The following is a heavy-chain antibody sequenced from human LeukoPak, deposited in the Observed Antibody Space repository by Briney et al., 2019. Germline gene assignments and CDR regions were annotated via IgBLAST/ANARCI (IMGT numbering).Heavy chain of an antibody. CDR2: IYYSGST. Sequence: PSETLSLTCTVSGGSISSYYWSWIRQPPGKGLEWIGYIYYSGSTNYNPSLKSRVTISVDTSKNQFSLKLSSLTVADTAVYYCAREGELLSGMDVWGQGTTVTVSS. V-gene: IGHV4-59*01. CDR1: GGSISSYY. CDR3: AREGELLSGMDV. D-gene: IGHD1-26*01. J-gene: IGHJ6*02.